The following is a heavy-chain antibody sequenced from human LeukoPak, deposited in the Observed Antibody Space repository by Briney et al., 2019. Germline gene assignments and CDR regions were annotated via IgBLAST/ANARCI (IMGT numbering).Heavy chain of an antibody. Sequence: GGSLRLSCAASGFTFSSYSMNWVRQAPGKGLEWVSYISSSSSTIYYADSVKGRFTISRDNAKNSLYLQMNSLRAEDTAVYYCARDPSLRLGELSVSWLVFDPWGQGTLVTVSS. D-gene: IGHD3-16*02. J-gene: IGHJ5*02. CDR3: ARDPSLRLGELSVSWLVFDP. V-gene: IGHV3-48*04. CDR1: GFTFSSYS. CDR2: ISSSSSTI.